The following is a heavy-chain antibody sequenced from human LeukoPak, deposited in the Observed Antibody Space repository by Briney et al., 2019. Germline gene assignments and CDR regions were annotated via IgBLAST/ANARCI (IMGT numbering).Heavy chain of an antibody. CDR1: GGSISSYY. CDR2: IYTSGST. CDR3: ATTRIAARRVPVYYYYMDV. V-gene: IGHV4-4*07. Sequence: SETLSLTCTVSGGSISSYYWSWIRQPAGKGLEWIGRIYTSGSTNYNPSLKSRVTMSVDTSKSQFSLKLSSVTAADTAVYYCATTRIAARRVPVYYYYMDVWGKGTTVTVSS. D-gene: IGHD6-6*01. J-gene: IGHJ6*03.